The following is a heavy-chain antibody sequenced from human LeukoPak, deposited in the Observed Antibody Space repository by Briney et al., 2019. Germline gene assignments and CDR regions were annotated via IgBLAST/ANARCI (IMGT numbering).Heavy chain of an antibody. Sequence: GGSLRLSCTASGFPFIEYSMNWVRQAPGKGLEWISYIGIDSGNTKYADSVRGRFTISAGKAKNSLYLQMNSLRVEDTAVYYCARDHNYAFDNWGQGTLVSVAS. D-gene: IGHD1-1*01. J-gene: IGHJ4*02. V-gene: IGHV3-48*01. CDR1: GFPFIEYS. CDR2: IGIDSGNT. CDR3: ARDHNYAFDN.